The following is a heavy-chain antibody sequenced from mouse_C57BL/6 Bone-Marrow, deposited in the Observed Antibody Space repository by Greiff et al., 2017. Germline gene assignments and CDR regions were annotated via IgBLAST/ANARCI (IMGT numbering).Heavy chain of an antibody. CDR3: ASEGLTGPWFAY. CDR2: IYPGDDDT. Sequence: QVQLQQSGPGLVKPGASVKLSCKASGFAFSSSWMNWVKQGPGKGLEWIGRIYPGDDDTNYNGKFKGKATLTADKSSSTDYMQLSSLTSEDSAVYFCASEGLTGPWFAYWGQGTLVTVSA. J-gene: IGHJ3*01. V-gene: IGHV1-82*01. CDR1: GFAFSSSW. D-gene: IGHD4-1*01.